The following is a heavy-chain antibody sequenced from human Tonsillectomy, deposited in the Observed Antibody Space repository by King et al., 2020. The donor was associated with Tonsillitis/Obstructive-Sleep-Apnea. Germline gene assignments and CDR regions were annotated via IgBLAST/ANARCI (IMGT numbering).Heavy chain of an antibody. V-gene: IGHV3-30*18. CDR1: GFSFNIYA. CDR2: VSNDGSII. J-gene: IGHJ6*02. CDR3: AKASGQEYYYDMDV. Sequence: VQLVESGGGVVQPGRSLRLSCAASGFSFNIYAMHWVRQAPGKGLEWVAVVSNDGSIIYYADSVKGRFTISRDNSKNTLYLQMNSLRAEDTALYYCAKASGQEYYYDMDVWGQGTTVTVSS.